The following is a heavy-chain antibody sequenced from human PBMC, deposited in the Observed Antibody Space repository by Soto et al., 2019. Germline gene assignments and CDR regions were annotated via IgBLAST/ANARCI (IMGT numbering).Heavy chain of an antibody. D-gene: IGHD3-9*01. Sequence: PGGSLRLSCAASGFTFSSYAMSWVRQAPGKGLEWVSAISGSGGSTYYADSVKGRFTISRDNSKNTLYLQMNSLRAEDTAVYYCAKDQVLRYFDWLPSGASDIWGQGTMVTVSS. J-gene: IGHJ3*02. CDR1: GFTFSSYA. CDR2: ISGSGGST. V-gene: IGHV3-23*01. CDR3: AKDQVLRYFDWLPSGASDI.